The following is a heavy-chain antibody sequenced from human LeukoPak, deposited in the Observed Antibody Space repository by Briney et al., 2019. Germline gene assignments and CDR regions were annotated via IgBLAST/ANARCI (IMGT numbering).Heavy chain of an antibody. CDR3: VRVGFTTSWSNFDY. V-gene: IGHV1-2*06. J-gene: IGHJ4*02. D-gene: IGHD2-2*01. CDR1: GYTFISYG. Sequence: ASVKVSCKTSGYTFISYGISWVRQAPGQGLEWMGRINPNGGDTNYAQKFQGRVTMASDTSISTAYMELNSLMSDDTAVYYCVRVGFTTSWSNFDYWGQGTLVTVSS. CDR2: INPNGGDT.